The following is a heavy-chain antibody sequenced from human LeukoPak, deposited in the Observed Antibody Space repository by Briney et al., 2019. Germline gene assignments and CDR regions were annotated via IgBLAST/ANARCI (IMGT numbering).Heavy chain of an antibody. CDR1: GFTFSSYS. CDR3: AREHNYAFDY. Sequence: GGSLRLSCAASGFTFSSYSMNWVRQAPGKGLEWVSYISSISGTINYADSVKGRFTISGDNARNSLFLQMNSLRAEDTAVYYCAREHNYAFDYWGGGTLVTVSS. V-gene: IGHV3-48*01. CDR2: ISSISGTI. D-gene: IGHD5-18*01. J-gene: IGHJ4*02.